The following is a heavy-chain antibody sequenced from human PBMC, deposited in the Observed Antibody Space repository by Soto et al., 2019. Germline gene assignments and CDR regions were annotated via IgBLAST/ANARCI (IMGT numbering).Heavy chain of an antibody. CDR2: ISAYNGNT. CDR3: ARDGRNFSGMDV. CDR1: GYTFTSHG. D-gene: IGHD4-4*01. Sequence: APVKVSCKASGYTFTSHGISRVRQAPRQGLEWMGWISAYNGNTNYAQKLQGRVTMTTDTSTSTAYMELRSLRSDDTAVYYCARDGRNFSGMDVWGQGTTVTVSS. J-gene: IGHJ6*02. V-gene: IGHV1-18*04.